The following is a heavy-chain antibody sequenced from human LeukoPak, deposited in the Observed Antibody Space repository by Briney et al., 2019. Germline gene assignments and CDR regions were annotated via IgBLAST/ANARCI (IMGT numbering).Heavy chain of an antibody. CDR2: ISSNSSYI. CDR1: GFTFSSYS. V-gene: IGHV3-21*01. CDR3: AKDRQQQLGYYYYYYMDV. Sequence: GGSLRLSCAASGFTFSSYSMNWVRQAPGKGLEWVSSISSNSSYIYYADSVKGRFTISRDNAKNSLYLQMNSLRAEDTAVYYCAKDRQQQLGYYYYYYMDVWGKGTTVTVSS. J-gene: IGHJ6*03. D-gene: IGHD6-13*01.